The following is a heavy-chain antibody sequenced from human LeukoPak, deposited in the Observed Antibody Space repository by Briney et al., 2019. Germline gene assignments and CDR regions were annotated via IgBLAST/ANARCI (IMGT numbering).Heavy chain of an antibody. D-gene: IGHD6-19*01. Sequence: ASVKVSCKASGYTFSGYVLNWVRQAPGQGLEWMGWINPNSGGTNYAQKFQGRVTMTRDTSISTAYMELSRLRSDDTAVYYCVRSGLDIAVAGYYYYYMDVWGKGTTVTVSS. CDR2: INPNSGGT. J-gene: IGHJ6*03. CDR3: VRSGLDIAVAGYYYYYMDV. CDR1: GYTFSGYV. V-gene: IGHV1-2*02.